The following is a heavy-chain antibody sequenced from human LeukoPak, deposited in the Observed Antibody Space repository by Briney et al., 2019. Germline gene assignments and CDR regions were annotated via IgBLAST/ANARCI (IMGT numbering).Heavy chain of an antibody. CDR2: IYPGDSDT. CDR3: ATRTITGENAFDI. D-gene: IGHD7-27*01. V-gene: IGHV5-51*01. J-gene: IGHJ3*02. Sequence: GESLKISCKGSGYSFTTYWIGWVRQMPGKGLEWMGIIYPGDSDTRYSPSFQGQVTISVDKSISTAYLQWSSLKASDTAMYYCATRTITGENAFDIWGQGTMVTVSS. CDR1: GYSFTTYW.